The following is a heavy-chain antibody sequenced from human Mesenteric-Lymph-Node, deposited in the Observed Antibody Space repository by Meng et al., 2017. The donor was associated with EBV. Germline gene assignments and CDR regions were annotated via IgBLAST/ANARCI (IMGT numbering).Heavy chain of an antibody. CDR2: IGAAGDK. CDR3: ARGGVSNLDY. V-gene: IGHV3-13*01. J-gene: IGHJ4*02. CDR1: GFTFSSYD. D-gene: IGHD3-3*02. Sequence: EGQVVGSGGGLVQLGGSLILSCAASGFTFSSYDMHWVRQVTGKGLEWVSAIGAAGDKYYPDSMKGRFTISRENAKNSFYLQMNSLRTGDTAIYYCARGGVSNLDYWGQGTLVTVSS.